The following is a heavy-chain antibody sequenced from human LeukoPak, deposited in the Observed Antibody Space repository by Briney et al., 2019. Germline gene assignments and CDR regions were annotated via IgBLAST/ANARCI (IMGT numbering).Heavy chain of an antibody. Sequence: SETLSLTCTVSGGSISSSSYYWGWIRQPPGKGLEWIGSIYYSGSTYYNPSLKSRVTISVDTSKNQFSLKLSSVTAADTAVYYCARGPGYDFWSGYSYFDYWGQGTLVTVSS. CDR3: ARGPGYDFWSGYSYFDY. J-gene: IGHJ4*02. D-gene: IGHD3-3*01. V-gene: IGHV4-39*07. CDR1: GGSISSSSYY. CDR2: IYYSGST.